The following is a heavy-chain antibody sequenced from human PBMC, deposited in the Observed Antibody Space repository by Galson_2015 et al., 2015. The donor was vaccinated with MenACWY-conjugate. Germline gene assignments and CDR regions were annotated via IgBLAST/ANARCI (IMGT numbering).Heavy chain of an antibody. CDR2: TSDDGNIK. CDR3: ARRWGAYLTAGYIDY. CDR1: GFTFSSYG. J-gene: IGHJ4*02. V-gene: IGHV3-30*04. D-gene: IGHD2/OR15-2a*01. Sequence: SLRLSCAASGFTFSSYGMHWVRQAPGEGLESVAVTSDDGNIKYYADSVKGRFTISRDNSKNTLFLQMNSLRPEDTAVFYCARRWGAYLTAGYIDYWGQGTLVTVSS.